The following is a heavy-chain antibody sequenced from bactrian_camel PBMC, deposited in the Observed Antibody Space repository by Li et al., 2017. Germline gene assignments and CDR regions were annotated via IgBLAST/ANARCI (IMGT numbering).Heavy chain of an antibody. CDR2: IDPDGNKT. Sequence: VQLVESGGGLVRPGGSLRLSCAASGFTFSAVYMTWIRQPPGKGLQWVSAIDPDGNKTYYADSVKGRFTISRDDAKNTLYLQLNSLKTEDTAMYYCAKSSGMAIKFSADFPHWGHGTQVTVS. D-gene: IGHD3*01. J-gene: IGHJ6*01. V-gene: IGHV3S6*01. CDR3: AKSSGMAIKFSADFPH. CDR1: GFTFSAVY.